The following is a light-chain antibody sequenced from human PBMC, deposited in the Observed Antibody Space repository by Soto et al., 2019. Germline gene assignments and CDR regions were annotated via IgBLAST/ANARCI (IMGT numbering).Light chain of an antibody. Sequence: QSVLTQPPSASGTPGQRVTISCSGSSSNIKSNYVYWYQQLPGTAPKLLIYSTNQRPSGVPDRFSGSKSGTSASLAISGLRSEDEADYYCSAWDDSLSGHVVFGGGTKLTVL. CDR1: SSNIKSNY. V-gene: IGLV1-47*02. J-gene: IGLJ2*01. CDR3: SAWDDSLSGHVV. CDR2: STN.